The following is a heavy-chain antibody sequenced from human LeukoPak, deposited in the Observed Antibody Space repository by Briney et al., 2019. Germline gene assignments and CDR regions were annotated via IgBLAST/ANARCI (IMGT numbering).Heavy chain of an antibody. D-gene: IGHD3-10*01. J-gene: IGHJ5*02. CDR1: GFTFSSYA. CDR3: ARGDRVLWFGNFDP. Sequence: GGSLRLSCAASGFTFSSYAMHWVRQAPGKGLEYVSAISSNGGSTYYANSVKGRFTISRDNSKNTLYLQMGSLRAEDMAVYYCARGDRVLWFGNFDPWGQGTLVTVSS. V-gene: IGHV3-64*01. CDR2: ISSNGGST.